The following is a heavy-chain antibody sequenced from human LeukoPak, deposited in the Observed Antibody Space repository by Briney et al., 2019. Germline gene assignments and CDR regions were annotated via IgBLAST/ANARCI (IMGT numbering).Heavy chain of an antibody. D-gene: IGHD6-19*01. CDR2: ISTYNGVT. CDR3: GRDSSGWYQDYFDP. J-gene: IGHJ5*02. V-gene: IGHV1-18*01. CDR1: GYIFTDYG. Sequence: ASVKMSCKASGYIFTDYGITWVRRAPGQGLEWMGWISTYNGVTNYAQKFQGRVTMTTDTSTSTAYMELQSLGSDDTALYYCGRDSSGWYQDYFDPWGQGTLVIVCS.